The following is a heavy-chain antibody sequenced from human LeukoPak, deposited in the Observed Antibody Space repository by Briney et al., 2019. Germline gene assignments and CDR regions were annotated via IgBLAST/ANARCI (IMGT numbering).Heavy chain of an antibody. CDR2: IKHDGSEK. Sequence: PGGSLRLSCAASGFIFTNYFMSWVRQAPGKGLEWVASIKHDGSEKYYVDSVRGRFTISRDNTMNSLYLQMSSLRAEDTAVYYCATDRGWRTSGYYLYYFEYWGQGTVVTYSS. CDR1: GFIFTNYF. D-gene: IGHD3-3*01. J-gene: IGHJ4*02. V-gene: IGHV3-7*01. CDR3: ATDRGWRTSGYYLYYFEY.